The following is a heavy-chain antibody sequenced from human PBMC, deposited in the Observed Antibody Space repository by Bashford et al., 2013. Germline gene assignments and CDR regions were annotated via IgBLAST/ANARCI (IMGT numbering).Heavy chain of an antibody. Sequence: SETLSLTCSVSGGSISSYYWSWIRQPAGKGLEWIGRIYTSGSTNYNPSLKSRVTISVDTSKNHFSLKLTSVNVADTAVYYCAGDMTYNWYYYWGQGTLVTVSS. CDR2: IYTSGST. CDR3: AGDMTYNWYYY. CDR1: GGSISSYY. J-gene: IGHJ5*01. V-gene: IGHV4-4*07.